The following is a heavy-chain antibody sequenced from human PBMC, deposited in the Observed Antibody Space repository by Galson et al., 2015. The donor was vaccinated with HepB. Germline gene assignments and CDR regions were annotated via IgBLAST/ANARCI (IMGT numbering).Heavy chain of an antibody. D-gene: IGHD1-26*01. Sequence: SLRLSCAASGFTVSSHYMNWVRQAPGRGLEWVSVIYSGGNTYYADSVMARFTIYRDNSKNTVYLQINSVRAEDTAVYYCARASVGEIDYWGQGTLVTVSS. V-gene: IGHV3-53*01. CDR1: GFTVSSHY. CDR2: IYSGGNT. CDR3: ARASVGEIDY. J-gene: IGHJ4*02.